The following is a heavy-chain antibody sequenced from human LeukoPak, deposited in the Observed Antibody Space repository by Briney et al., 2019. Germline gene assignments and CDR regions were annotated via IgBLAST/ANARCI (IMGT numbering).Heavy chain of an antibody. CDR2: INTNTGNP. D-gene: IGHD6-19*01. CDR1: GYTFTSYA. J-gene: IGHJ4*02. Sequence: ASVKVSCKASGYTFTSYAMNWVRQAPGQGLEWMGWINTNTGNPTYAQGFTGRFVFSLDTSVSTAYLQISSLKAEDTAVYYCARIPVPVAGIHFDSWGQGTLVTVSS. CDR3: ARIPVPVAGIHFDS. V-gene: IGHV7-4-1*02.